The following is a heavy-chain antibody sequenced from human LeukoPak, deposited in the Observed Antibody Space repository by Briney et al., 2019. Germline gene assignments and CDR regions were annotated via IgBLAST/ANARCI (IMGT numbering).Heavy chain of an antibody. J-gene: IGHJ4*02. V-gene: IGHV4-39*07. CDR1: GGSISSSSYY. CDR2: IYTSGST. D-gene: IGHD3-22*01. Sequence: SETLSLTCSVSGGSISSSSYYWGWIRQPPGKGLEWIGRIYTSGSTNYNPSLKSRVTMSVDTSKNQFSLKLSSVTAADTAVYYCAREDSSGYYELDYWGQGTLVTVSS. CDR3: AREDSSGYYELDY.